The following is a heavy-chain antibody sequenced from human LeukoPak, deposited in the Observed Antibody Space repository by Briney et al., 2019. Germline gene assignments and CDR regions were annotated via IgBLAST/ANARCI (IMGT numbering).Heavy chain of an antibody. CDR2: INPNSGGT. V-gene: IGHV1-2*02. J-gene: IGHJ4*02. D-gene: IGHD2-2*01. CDR1: GYTFTGYY. Sequence: ASVKVSCKASGYTFTGYYMHWVRQAPGQGLEWMGWINPNSGGTNYAQKFQGRVTMTRDTSISTAYMELSRLRSDDTAVYYCARSEGTAAAYPDYWGQGTLVTVSS. CDR3: ARSEGTAAAYPDY.